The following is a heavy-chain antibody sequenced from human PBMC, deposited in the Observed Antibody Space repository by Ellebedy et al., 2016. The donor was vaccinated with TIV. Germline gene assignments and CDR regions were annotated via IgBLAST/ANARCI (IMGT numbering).Heavy chain of an antibody. V-gene: IGHV3-7*01. J-gene: IGHJ6*03. CDR2: INQDGRTK. D-gene: IGHD2-15*01. CDR3: ATLLIPNYNDLDV. Sequence: GESLKISXAASGFTFTRYWMTWVRQAPGKGLEWVANINQDGRTKQYVDSVKGRFTISRDNAKGLLYLQMNSLGGEDTAIYYCATLLIPNYNDLDVWGQGTTVTVSS. CDR1: GFTFTRYW.